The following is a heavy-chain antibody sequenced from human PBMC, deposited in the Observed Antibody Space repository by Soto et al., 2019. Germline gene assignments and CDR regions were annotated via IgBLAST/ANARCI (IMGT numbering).Heavy chain of an antibody. CDR3: AREYYDFWIGYLYYYYYMDV. J-gene: IGHJ6*03. Sequence: QVQLVQSGAEVKKPGASVKVSCKASGYTFTSYGISWVRQAPGQGLEWMGWISAYNGNTNYAQKPQGRVTMTTDTATSTAYMELRSLRSDDTAVYYCAREYYDFWIGYLYYYYYMDVWGKGTTVTVSS. D-gene: IGHD3-3*01. V-gene: IGHV1-18*01. CDR1: GYTFTSYG. CDR2: ISAYNGNT.